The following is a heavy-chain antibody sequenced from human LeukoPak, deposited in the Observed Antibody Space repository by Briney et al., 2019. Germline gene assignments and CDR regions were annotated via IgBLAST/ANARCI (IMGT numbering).Heavy chain of an antibody. D-gene: IGHD6-6*01. Sequence: HAGGSLRLSCEASGFTFSTFPMHWVRQTPDKRLEWVAVISHDGRDTYYADSAKGRFTISRDNSKNTLYLQMNSLSPEDTAVVYCARVGRVSIYPSYMDVWGKGTTVTVSS. CDR3: ARVGRVSIYPSYMDV. CDR2: ISHDGRDT. CDR1: GFTFSTFP. J-gene: IGHJ6*03. V-gene: IGHV3-30*04.